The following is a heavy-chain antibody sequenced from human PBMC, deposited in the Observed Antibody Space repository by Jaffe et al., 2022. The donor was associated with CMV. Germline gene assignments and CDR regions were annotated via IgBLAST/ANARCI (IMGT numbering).Heavy chain of an antibody. CDR1: GFTFSSYV. CDR2: VSGSGRSGGST. V-gene: IGHV3-23*04. J-gene: IGHJ6*03. D-gene: IGHD6-13*01. CDR3: AKGGIGTEVPVRYYYMDV. Sequence: EVQLVESGGGMVQPGGSLRLSCAASGFTFSSYVMSWVRQAPGKGLEWVSAVSGSGRSGGSTLYADSVRGRITISRDNSRNTVYLQMNSLRAEDTGVYYCAKGGIGTEVPVRYYYMDVWGKGTTVTVSS.